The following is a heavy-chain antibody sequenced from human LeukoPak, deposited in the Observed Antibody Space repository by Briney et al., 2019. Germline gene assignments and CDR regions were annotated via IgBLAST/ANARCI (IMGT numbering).Heavy chain of an antibody. V-gene: IGHV4-59*08. CDR3: ARPIGDCQANAFDL. D-gene: IGHD2-21*02. CDR2: LYYSGDT. Sequence: SETLSLTCTVSVGSTTTYYWSWIRQPPGKGLEWIGYLYYSGDTNCNPSLKSRATISVDTSKNQFSLKLNSVTAADTAIYYCARPIGDCQANAFDLWGQGTMVTVSS. J-gene: IGHJ3*01. CDR1: VGSTTTYY.